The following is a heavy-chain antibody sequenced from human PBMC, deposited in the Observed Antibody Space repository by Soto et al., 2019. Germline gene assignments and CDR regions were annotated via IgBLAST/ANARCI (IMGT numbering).Heavy chain of an antibody. D-gene: IGHD3-10*01. V-gene: IGHV4-39*01. CDR3: ARRSGVSFDY. Sequence: SETLSLTCTVSGGSISSSNYYWGWFRRPPGKGLEWIGNIYYGGSTYYNPSLRSRVTISVDTSKNQFSLKLSSVTAADTSVYYCARRSGVSFDYWGQGTQVTVSS. CDR2: IYYGGST. J-gene: IGHJ4*02. CDR1: GGSISSSNYY.